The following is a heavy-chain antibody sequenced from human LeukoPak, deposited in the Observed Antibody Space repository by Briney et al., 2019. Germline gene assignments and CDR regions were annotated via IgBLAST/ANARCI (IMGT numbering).Heavy chain of an antibody. J-gene: IGHJ4*02. D-gene: IGHD1-7*01. CDR2: INPDSGGT. V-gene: IGHV1-2*02. CDR3: ARVRAITGTTPVGY. Sequence: ASVKVSCKAPGYTFTGYYMHWVRQAPGQGLEWMGWINPDSGGTNYAQKFQGRVTMTRDTSISTAYMELSRLRSDDTAVYYCARVRAITGTTPVGYWGQGTLVTVSS. CDR1: GYTFTGYY.